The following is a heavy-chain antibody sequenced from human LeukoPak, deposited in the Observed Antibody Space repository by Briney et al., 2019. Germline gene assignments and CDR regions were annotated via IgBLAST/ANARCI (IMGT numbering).Heavy chain of an antibody. CDR1: GFTVSSNY. Sequence: GGSLRLSCAASGFTVSSNYMSWVRQAPGKGLEWVSVIYSGGSTYYADSVKGRFTISIDNSKNTLYLQMNSLRAEDTAVYYCYVDTAMGRGYWGQGTLVTVSS. CDR2: IYSGGST. J-gene: IGHJ4*02. CDR3: YVDTAMGRGY. D-gene: IGHD5-18*01. V-gene: IGHV3-66*02.